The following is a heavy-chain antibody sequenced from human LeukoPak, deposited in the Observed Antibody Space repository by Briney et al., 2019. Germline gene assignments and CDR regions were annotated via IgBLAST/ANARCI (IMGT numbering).Heavy chain of an antibody. CDR1: GGSISSYY. V-gene: IGHV4-4*07. Sequence: SETLSLTCTVSGGSISSYYWSWIRQPAGKGLEWIGRIYTSGSTNYNPSPKSRVTMSVDTSKNQFSLKLSSVAAADTAVYYCARGGPSYGDFPDFDYWGQGTLVTVSS. CDR2: IYTSGST. J-gene: IGHJ4*02. D-gene: IGHD4-17*01. CDR3: ARGGPSYGDFPDFDY.